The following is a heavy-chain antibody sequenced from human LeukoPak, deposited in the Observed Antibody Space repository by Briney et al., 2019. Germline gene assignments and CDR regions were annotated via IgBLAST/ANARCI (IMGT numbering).Heavy chain of an antibody. V-gene: IGHV4-4*07. CDR3: ARDMAAAGTHYFDY. CDR2: IYYSGST. J-gene: IGHJ4*02. Sequence: SETLSLTCTVSGGSISSYYWSWIRQPAGKGLEWIGRIYYSGSTNYNPSLKSRVTISVDTSKNQFSLKLSSVTAADTAVYYCARDMAAAGTHYFDYWGQGTLVTVSS. D-gene: IGHD6-13*01. CDR1: GGSISSYY.